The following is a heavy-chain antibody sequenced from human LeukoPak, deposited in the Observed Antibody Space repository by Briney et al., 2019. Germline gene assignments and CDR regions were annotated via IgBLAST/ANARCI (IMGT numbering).Heavy chain of an antibody. CDR3: AKVVSGHYYDTDRVSTNAFDI. Sequence: GGSLRLSCVASGFTFDDYAMHWVRQAPGKGLEWVSAISGSGGSTYYADSVKGRFTISRDNSKNTLSLQMNSLRAEDTAVYYCAKVVSGHYYDTDRVSTNAFDIWGQGTMVTVSS. D-gene: IGHD3-22*01. CDR1: GFTFDDYA. V-gene: IGHV3-23*01. CDR2: ISGSGGST. J-gene: IGHJ3*02.